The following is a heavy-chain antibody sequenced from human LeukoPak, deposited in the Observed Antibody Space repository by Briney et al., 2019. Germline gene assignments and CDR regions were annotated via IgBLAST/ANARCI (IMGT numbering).Heavy chain of an antibody. D-gene: IGHD2-2*01. CDR3: AGYCSTTSCYSSPNWFDP. V-gene: IGHV3-23*01. CDR1: GFTFSSYG. J-gene: IGHJ5*02. Sequence: GGSLRLSCAASGFTFSSYGMSWVRQAPGKGLEWISGISGSGGNTYYADSVKGRFTVSRDNSKNTLYLQVNSLRAEDTAVYYCAGYCSTTSCYSSPNWFDPWGQGTLVTVSS. CDR2: ISGSGGNT.